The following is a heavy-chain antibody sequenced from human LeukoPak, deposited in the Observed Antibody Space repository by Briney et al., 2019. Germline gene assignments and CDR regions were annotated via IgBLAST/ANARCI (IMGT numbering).Heavy chain of an antibody. J-gene: IGHJ4*02. D-gene: IGHD6-19*01. V-gene: IGHV4-59*01. Sequence: PSETLSLTCTVSGGSISSYYWSWIRQPPGKGLEWIGYIYYSGSTNYNPSLKSRVTISVDTSKNQFSLKLSSVTAADTAVYYCARDQVLYCSGWRGHYFDYWGQGTLVTVSS. CDR1: GGSISSYY. CDR2: IYYSGST. CDR3: ARDQVLYCSGWRGHYFDY.